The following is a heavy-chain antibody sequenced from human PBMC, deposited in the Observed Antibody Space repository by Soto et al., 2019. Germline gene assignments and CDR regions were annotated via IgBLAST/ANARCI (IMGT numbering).Heavy chain of an antibody. CDR2: IYYSGST. J-gene: IGHJ4*02. V-gene: IGHV4-31*03. CDR1: GGSISSGGYY. Sequence: SETLSLTCTVSGGSISSGGYYWSWIRQHPGKGLEWIGYIYYSGSTYYNPSLKSRVTISVDTSKNQFSLKLSSVTAADTAVYYCARGGHCTNGVCSALDYWGQGTLVTVSS. D-gene: IGHD2-8*01. CDR3: ARGGHCTNGVCSALDY.